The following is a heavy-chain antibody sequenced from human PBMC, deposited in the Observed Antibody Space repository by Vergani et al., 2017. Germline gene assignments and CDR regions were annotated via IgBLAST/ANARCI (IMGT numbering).Heavy chain of an antibody. CDR3: ARGPARGDTAMVHLDY. CDR1: GGSFSGYY. J-gene: IGHJ4*02. D-gene: IGHD5-18*01. V-gene: IGHV4-34*01. CDR2: INHSGST. Sequence: QVQLQQWGAGLLKPSETLSLTCAVYGGSFSGYYWSWIRQPPGKGLEWIGEINHSGSTNYNPSLKSLVTISVDTAKNQFSLKLSSVTAADTAVYYCARGPARGDTAMVHLDYWGQGTLVTVSS.